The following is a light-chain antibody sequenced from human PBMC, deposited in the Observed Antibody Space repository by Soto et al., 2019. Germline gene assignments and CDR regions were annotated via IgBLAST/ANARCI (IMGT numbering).Light chain of an antibody. CDR2: DTS. CDR1: QTVSSK. Sequence: EIVLTQSPATLSSSPGERATLSCRASQTVSSKLAWYQHKPGQAPRLLIYDTSNRATGIPARFSGSGSGTDFTLTISSLEPEDFAVYYCHQRKSWPRTFGQGTKGDIK. J-gene: IGKJ1*01. V-gene: IGKV3-11*01. CDR3: HQRKSWPRT.